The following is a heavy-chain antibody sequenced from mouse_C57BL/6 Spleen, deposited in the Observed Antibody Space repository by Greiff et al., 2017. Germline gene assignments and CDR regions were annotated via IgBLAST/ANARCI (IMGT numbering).Heavy chain of an antibody. J-gene: IGHJ3*01. CDR1: GYSITSGYD. D-gene: IGHD2-2*01. Sequence: EVKLMESGPGMVKPSQSLSLTCTVTGYSITSGYDWHWIRHFPGNKLEWMGYISYSGSTNYNPSLKSRISITHDTSKNHFFLKLNSVTTEDTATYYCARGGGLRRQAWFAYWGQGTLVTVSA. V-gene: IGHV3-1*01. CDR2: ISYSGST. CDR3: ARGGGLRRQAWFAY.